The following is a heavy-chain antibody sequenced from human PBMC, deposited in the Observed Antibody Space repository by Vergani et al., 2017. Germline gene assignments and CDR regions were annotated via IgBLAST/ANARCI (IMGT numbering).Heavy chain of an antibody. V-gene: IGHV3-15*07. J-gene: IGHJ6*02. CDR1: GFSFRNAW. CDR2: IKSTFVRGTT. D-gene: IGHD2-21*01. Sequence: EVQLVESGGGIVKPGGPLRLSCVASGFSFRNAWMNWVRRTPGKGLEWVGRIKSTFVRGTTDYAAAVKGRFTISRDDSKNTLFLQMNGLKTEDIGVYYCTTDPRYCGDGSCYWLRDHHYYGMDVWGQGTTVTVSS. CDR3: TTDPRYCGDGSCYWLRDHHYYGMDV.